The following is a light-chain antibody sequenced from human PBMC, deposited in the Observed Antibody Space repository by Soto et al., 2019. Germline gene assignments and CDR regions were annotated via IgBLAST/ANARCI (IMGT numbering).Light chain of an antibody. CDR1: QSVNIY. CDR3: QQYDDWLRLT. V-gene: IGKV3D-15*01. J-gene: IGKJ4*01. CDR2: GAS. Sequence: EIVMTQSPATLSVSPGERATLSCRASQSVNIYLAWYQQKPGQGPRLLIFGASSRATGIPARFSGSGSGTEFNLTISSLQSEDFAVYFCQQYDDWLRLTFGGGTKVEIK.